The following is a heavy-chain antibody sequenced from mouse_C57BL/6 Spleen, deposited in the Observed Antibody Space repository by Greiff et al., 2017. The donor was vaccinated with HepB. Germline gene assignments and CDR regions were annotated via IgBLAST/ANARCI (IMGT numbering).Heavy chain of an antibody. CDR2: ISSGGSYT. V-gene: IGHV5-6*01. CDR1: GFTFSSYG. D-gene: IGHD3-2*02. Sequence: DVHLVESGGDLVKPGGSLKLSCAASGFTFSSYGMSWVRQTPDKRLEWVATISSGGSYTYYPDSVKGRFTISRDNAKNTLYLQMSSLKSEDTAMYYCARLDSSGYWGQGTLVTVSA. CDR3: ARLDSSGY. J-gene: IGHJ3*01.